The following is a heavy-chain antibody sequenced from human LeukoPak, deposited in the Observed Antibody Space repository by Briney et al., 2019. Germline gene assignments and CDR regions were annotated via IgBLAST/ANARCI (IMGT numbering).Heavy chain of an antibody. CDR3: ARKGTVTTPLYYYGMDV. V-gene: IGHV1-69*02. Sequence: SVKVSCKASGGTFSSYTISWVRQAPGQGLEWMGRIIPILGIANYAQKFQGRVTITADKSTSTAYMELSSLRSEDMAVYYCARKGTVTTPLYYYGMDVWGQGTTVTVSS. CDR1: GGTFSSYT. CDR2: IIPILGIA. J-gene: IGHJ6*02. D-gene: IGHD4-17*01.